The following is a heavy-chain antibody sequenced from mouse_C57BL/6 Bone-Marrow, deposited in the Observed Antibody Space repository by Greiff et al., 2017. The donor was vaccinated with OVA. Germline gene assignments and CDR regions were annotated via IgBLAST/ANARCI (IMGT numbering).Heavy chain of an antibody. Sequence: VQLQQSGAELARPGASVKLSCKASGYTFTSYGISWVKQRTGQGLEWIGEIYPRSGNTYYNEKCKGKATLTADKSSSTAYMELRSLTSEDSAVYFCARCYFDYWGQGTTLTVSS. CDR2: IYPRSGNT. CDR3: ARCYFDY. V-gene: IGHV1-81*01. CDR1: GYTFTSYG. J-gene: IGHJ2*01.